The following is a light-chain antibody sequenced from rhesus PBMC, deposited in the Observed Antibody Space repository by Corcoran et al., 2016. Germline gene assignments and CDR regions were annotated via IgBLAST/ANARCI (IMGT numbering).Light chain of an antibody. CDR3: QQYNDLPLT. Sequence: EIVMTQSPATLSLSPGETATLSCRASESVGSSLAWYQQKPGPAPNLLVHSAYFRATGIPARFSGSGARTECTLTISSLEPEDVGVYHCQQYNDLPLTFGGGTKVEIK. J-gene: IGKJ4*01. CDR1: ESVGSS. CDR2: SAY. V-gene: IGKV3-40*03.